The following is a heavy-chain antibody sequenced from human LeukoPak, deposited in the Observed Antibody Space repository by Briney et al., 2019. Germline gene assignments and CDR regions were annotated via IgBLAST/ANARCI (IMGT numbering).Heavy chain of an antibody. Sequence: SETLSLTCAVSGGSISSGGYSWSWIRQPPGKGLEWIGYIYHSGSTYYNPSLKSRVTISVDRSKNQFSLKLSSVTAADTAVYYCARERRPTYYDFWSGYYIWGQGTLVTVSS. CDR2: IYHSGST. V-gene: IGHV4-30-2*01. J-gene: IGHJ4*02. D-gene: IGHD3-3*01. CDR1: GGSISSGGYS. CDR3: ARERRPTYYDFWSGYYI.